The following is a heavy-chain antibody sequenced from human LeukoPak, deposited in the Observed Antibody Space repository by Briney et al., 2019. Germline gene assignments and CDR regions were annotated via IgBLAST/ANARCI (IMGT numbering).Heavy chain of an antibody. D-gene: IGHD3-22*01. CDR2: IYTSGST. V-gene: IGHV4-61*02. Sequence: SETLSLTCTVSGGSISSGSYYWSWIRQPAGKGLEWIGRIYTSGSTNYNPSLKSRVTISVDTSKNQFSLKLSSVTAADTAVYYCARDTYYYDSSGLDAFDIWGQGTMVTVSS. CDR1: GGSISSGSYY. J-gene: IGHJ3*02. CDR3: ARDTYYYDSSGLDAFDI.